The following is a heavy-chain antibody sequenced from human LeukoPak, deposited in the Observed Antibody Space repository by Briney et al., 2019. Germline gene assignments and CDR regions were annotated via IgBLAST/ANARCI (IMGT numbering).Heavy chain of an antibody. CDR3: ARAGVRWGYSYGYYFDY. Sequence: PGGSLRLSCAASGFTFSSYSMNWARQAPGKGLEWVSSISSSSSYIYYADSVKGRFTISRDNAKNSLYLQMNSLRAEDTAVYYCARAGVRWGYSYGYYFDYWGQGTLVTVSS. CDR2: ISSSSSYI. CDR1: GFTFSSYS. V-gene: IGHV3-21*01. D-gene: IGHD5-18*01. J-gene: IGHJ4*02.